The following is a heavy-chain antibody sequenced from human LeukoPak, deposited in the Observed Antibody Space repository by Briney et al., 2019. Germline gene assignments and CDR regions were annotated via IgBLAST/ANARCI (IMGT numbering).Heavy chain of an antibody. CDR1: GYTFTGYY. D-gene: IGHD3-10*01. J-gene: IGHJ4*02. V-gene: IGHV1-2*02. Sequence: GASVKVSCKASGYTFTGYYMHWVRQAPGQGLEWMGWINPNSGSTNYAQKFQGRVTMTRDTSINTAYMELSRLRSDDTAVYYCAGDMVRGVILRRVLEYWGQGTLVTVSS. CDR2: INPNSGST. CDR3: AGDMVRGVILRRVLEY.